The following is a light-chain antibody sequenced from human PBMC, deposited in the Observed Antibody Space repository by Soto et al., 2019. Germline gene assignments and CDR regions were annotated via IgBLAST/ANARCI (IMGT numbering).Light chain of an antibody. Sequence: DIQMTQSPSSLSASVGDRVTITCRASQGIIDYLAWYQQKPGKAPKLLIYAASTLQSGVPSRFSGSGAGTDFTLTISTLQPEDVATYDYQKYNSAPRTFGQGTKVESK. CDR2: AAS. CDR1: QGIIDY. CDR3: QKYNSAPRT. J-gene: IGKJ1*01. V-gene: IGKV1-27*01.